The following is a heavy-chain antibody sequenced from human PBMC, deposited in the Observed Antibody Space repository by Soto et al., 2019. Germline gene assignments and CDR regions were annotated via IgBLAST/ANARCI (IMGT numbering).Heavy chain of an antibody. Sequence: QLQLQESGSGLVKPSQTLSLTCAVSGGSISSGGYSWSWIRQPPGKGLEWIGYIYHSGSTYYNPSLKGQFTLPVDRSRNQFSLRRGAVAAGETAVDYAARAGGLGAMAVDYWGQGTLVTVSS. CDR2: IYHSGST. J-gene: IGHJ4*02. D-gene: IGHD6-19*01. CDR1: GGSISSGGYS. CDR3: ARAGGLGAMAVDY. V-gene: IGHV4-30-2*01.